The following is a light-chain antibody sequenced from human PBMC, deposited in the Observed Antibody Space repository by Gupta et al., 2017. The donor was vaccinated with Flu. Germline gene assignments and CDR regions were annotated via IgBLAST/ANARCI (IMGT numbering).Light chain of an antibody. J-gene: IGLJ2*01. V-gene: IGLV6-57*01. Sequence: NFMLTHPHSVSESPGTTVTISCTRSSGSIATTYVQLYQQRPGSSPNNVILVYNQRTSGVPDRFSGFSDTSSNNASPLTIGVKTEEEADDYCQYYDSVTSDVVFGGGTKLTVL. CDR3: QYYDSVTSDVV. CDR1: SGSIATTY. CDR2: VYN.